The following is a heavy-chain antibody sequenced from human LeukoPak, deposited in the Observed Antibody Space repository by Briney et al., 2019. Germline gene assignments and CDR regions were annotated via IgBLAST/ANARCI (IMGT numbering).Heavy chain of an antibody. Sequence: SETLSLTCAVYGGSFSGYYWSWIRQPPGKGPEWIGEINHSGSTNYNPSLKSRVTISVDTSKNQFSLKLSFVTAADTAVYYCASKSSRGFFFDYWGQGTLVTVSS. D-gene: IGHD3-22*01. J-gene: IGHJ4*02. V-gene: IGHV4-34*01. CDR3: ASKSSRGFFFDY. CDR1: GGSFSGYY. CDR2: INHSGST.